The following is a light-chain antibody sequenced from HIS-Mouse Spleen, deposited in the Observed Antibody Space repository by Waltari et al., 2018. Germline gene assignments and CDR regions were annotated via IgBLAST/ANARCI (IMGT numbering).Light chain of an antibody. J-gene: IGLJ1*01. CDR1: SSNIGSNY. V-gene: IGLV1-47*01. Sequence: QSVLTQPPSASGTPGQRVTISCSGSSSNIGSNYVYRYQQLPGTAPKLLIYRNNQRPSGVPARFSGSKSGTSASLAISGLRSEDEADYYCAAWYDSLSGYVFGTGTKVTVL. CDR3: AAWYDSLSGYV. CDR2: RNN.